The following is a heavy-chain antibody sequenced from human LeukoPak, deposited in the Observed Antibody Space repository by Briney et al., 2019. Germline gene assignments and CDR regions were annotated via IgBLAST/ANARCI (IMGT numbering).Heavy chain of an antibody. CDR2: FCCSSSYI. CDR1: GFTFKSYS. J-gene: IGHJ5*02. D-gene: IGHD2-2*03. Sequence: KTGGSLRLSCAASGFTFKSYSMNWVRQAPGKALEGVSSFCCSSSYIFYADCVKARFPIHRDNPKNSLYLQMNTQRPEHRPMYYCSSGYCSSTICYDPILATMDLFDPCGQGTLVTVSS. CDR3: SSGYCSSTICYDPILATMDLFDP. V-gene: IGHV3-21*01.